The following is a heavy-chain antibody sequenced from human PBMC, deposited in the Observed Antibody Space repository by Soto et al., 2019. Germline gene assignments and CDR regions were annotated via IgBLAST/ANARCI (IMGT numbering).Heavy chain of an antibody. J-gene: IGHJ6*02. V-gene: IGHV4-34*01. CDR3: ARPFYYYDGMDV. CDR2: INHSGST. CDR1: GGSFSGYY. Sequence: QVQLQQWGAGLLKPSETLSLTCAVYGGSFSGYYWSWIRQPPGKGLEWIGEINHSGSTNYNPSLKSRVTISVDTSKNQFSRKLSSVTAADTAVYYCARPFYYYDGMDVLGQGTTVTVS.